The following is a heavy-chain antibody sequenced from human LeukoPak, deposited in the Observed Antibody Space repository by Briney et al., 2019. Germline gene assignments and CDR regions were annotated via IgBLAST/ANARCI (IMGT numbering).Heavy chain of an antibody. CDR2: ISSSGSTI. V-gene: IGHV3-11*01. D-gene: IGHD3-22*01. CDR3: ARGIVYYDSSWHADY. Sequence: GSLRLSCAASGFTFSYYLISLIRQAPGKGVGGVSFISSSGSTIYYADSVKGRFTISRDNAKNSLYLQMNSLRAEDTAVYYCARGIVYYDSSWHADYWGQGTLVTVSS. CDR1: GFTFSYYL. J-gene: IGHJ4*02.